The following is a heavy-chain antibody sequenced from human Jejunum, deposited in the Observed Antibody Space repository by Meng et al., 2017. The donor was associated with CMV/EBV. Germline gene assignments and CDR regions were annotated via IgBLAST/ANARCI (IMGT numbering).Heavy chain of an antibody. CDR1: GFIFTSYA. J-gene: IGHJ4*02. Sequence: QVQLVQMGGGVKKPGAYWKVSCEASGFIFTSYAISWVRQAPGQGLQYMGWISAYNGNTNYAQELQGRVTMTTDTSTSTAYMELRSLRFDDTAVCYCARFYCSSTSCPHVLFDYWGQGTLVTVSS. CDR3: ARFYCSSTSCPHVLFDY. V-gene: IGHV1-18*01. CDR2: ISAYNGNT. D-gene: IGHD2-2*01.